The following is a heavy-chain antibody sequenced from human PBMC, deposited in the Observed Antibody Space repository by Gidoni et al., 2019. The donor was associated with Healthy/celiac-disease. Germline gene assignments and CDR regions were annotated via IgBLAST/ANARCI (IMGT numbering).Heavy chain of an antibody. V-gene: IGHV4-30-4*01. J-gene: IGHJ4*02. D-gene: IGHD4-17*01. Sequence: VQLQESGPGLVKPAQTLSLTCTVSGGSISSGDYYWSWIRQPPGKGLEWIGYISYSGSTYYNPSLKSRVTISVDTSKNQFSLKLSSVTAADTAVYYCAGGYFYGDYVFYFDYWGQGTLVTVSS. CDR3: AGGYFYGDYVFYFDY. CDR2: ISYSGST. CDR1: GGSISSGDYY.